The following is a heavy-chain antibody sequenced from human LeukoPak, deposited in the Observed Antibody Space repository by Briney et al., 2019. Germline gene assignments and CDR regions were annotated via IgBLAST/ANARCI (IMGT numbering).Heavy chain of an antibody. CDR2: ISWNSGSV. J-gene: IGHJ3*02. Sequence: GGSLRLSCAASGFIFDDCAMHWVRQAPGKGLEWVSGISWNSGSVGYADSVKGRFTISRDNAKNSLHLQMNSLRAEDTALYYCGKGRRGNIAAAGDAFDIWGQGTMVTVSS. D-gene: IGHD6-13*01. CDR3: GKGRRGNIAAAGDAFDI. V-gene: IGHV3-9*01. CDR1: GFIFDDCA.